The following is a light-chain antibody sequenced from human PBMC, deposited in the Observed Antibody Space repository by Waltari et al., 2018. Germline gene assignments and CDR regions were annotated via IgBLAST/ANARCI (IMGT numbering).Light chain of an antibody. V-gene: IGKV2-28*01. Sequence: DIVVTKSPLSLPVTPGEPASISCRSSQSLLDTNGYNLLDWYLQKPGQSPQLLIYFGSNRASGVPDRFSGSGSGRDFTLKISRVEAEDVGVYYCMQALQTPWTFGQGTKVEIK. CDR1: QSLLDTNGYNL. CDR2: FGS. J-gene: IGKJ1*01. CDR3: MQALQTPWT.